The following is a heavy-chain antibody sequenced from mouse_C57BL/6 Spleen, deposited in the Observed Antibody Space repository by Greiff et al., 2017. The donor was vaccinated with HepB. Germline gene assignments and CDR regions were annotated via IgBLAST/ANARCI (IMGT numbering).Heavy chain of an antibody. CDR1: GYTFTDYY. J-gene: IGHJ4*01. Sequence: VQLQQSGPELVKPGASVKISCKASGYTFTDYYMNWVKQSHGKSLEWIGDINPNNGGTSYNQKFKGKATLTVNKSSSTAYMELRSLTSEDSAVYYCARYGNYRYYAMDYWGQGTSVTVSS. V-gene: IGHV1-26*01. D-gene: IGHD2-1*01. CDR2: INPNNGGT. CDR3: ARYGNYRYYAMDY.